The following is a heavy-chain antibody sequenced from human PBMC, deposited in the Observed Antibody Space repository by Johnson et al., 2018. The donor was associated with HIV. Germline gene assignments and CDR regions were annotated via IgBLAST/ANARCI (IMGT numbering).Heavy chain of an antibody. Sequence: VQLVESGGGLVKPGGSLRLSCAASGITFSNAWMSWVRQAPGKGLEWVGRIKSKTDGGTTDYAAPVKGRFTISRDDSKNTLYLQMNSLKTEDTAVYYCTTAKWLLGAFDIWGQGTMVTVSS. CDR3: TTAKWLLGAFDI. D-gene: IGHD3-22*01. V-gene: IGHV3-15*01. CDR1: GITFSNAW. J-gene: IGHJ3*02. CDR2: IKSKTDGGTT.